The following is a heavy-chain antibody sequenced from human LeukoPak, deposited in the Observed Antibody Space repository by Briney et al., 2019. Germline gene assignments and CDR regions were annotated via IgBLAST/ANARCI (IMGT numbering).Heavy chain of an antibody. CDR1: GFTFSYAW. CDR2: IDNDGSYI. J-gene: IGHJ4*02. Sequence: GGSLRLSCAASGFTFSYAWMSWVRQAPGKGLEWVSSIDNDGSYIYYADSVKGRFTLSRDNAENSVHLQMISLRAEDTAVYYCATKYSAGWLFDYWGQGTLVTVSS. V-gene: IGHV3-21*01. CDR3: ATKYSAGWLFDY. D-gene: IGHD5-12*01.